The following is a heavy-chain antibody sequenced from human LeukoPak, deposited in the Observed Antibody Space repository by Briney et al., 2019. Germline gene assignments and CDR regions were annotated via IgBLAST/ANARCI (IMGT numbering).Heavy chain of an antibody. Sequence: EGSLRLSCAASGFTFSSYWMSWVRQAPGKGLEWVANIKQDGSEKYYVDSVKGRFTISRDNAKNSLYLQMNSLRAEDTAVYYCARPSTSSAFDIWGQGTMVTVSS. CDR3: ARPSTSSAFDI. CDR2: IKQDGSEK. D-gene: IGHD5/OR15-5a*01. CDR1: GFTFSSYW. J-gene: IGHJ3*02. V-gene: IGHV3-7*01.